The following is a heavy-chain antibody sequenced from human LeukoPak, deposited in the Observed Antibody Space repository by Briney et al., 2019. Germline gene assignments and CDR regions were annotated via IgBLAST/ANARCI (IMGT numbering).Heavy chain of an antibody. J-gene: IGHJ5*02. CDR1: GLTVSNNF. V-gene: IGHV3-66*01. Sequence: PGGSLRLSCAASGLTVSNNFMDWVRQAPGRGLEWVSTIYSGGATYYADSVRGRFTISRDNSQNTVYLQMNSLRAEDTAVYYCAREGVNYYDSSGYYAVSWGQGTLVTVSS. CDR3: AREGVNYYDSSGYYAVS. CDR2: IYSGGAT. D-gene: IGHD3-22*01.